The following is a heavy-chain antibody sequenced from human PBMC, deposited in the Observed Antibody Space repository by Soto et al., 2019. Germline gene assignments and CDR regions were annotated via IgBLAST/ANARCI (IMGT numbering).Heavy chain of an antibody. Sequence: PGGSLRLSCAASGFTFSNAWMSWVRQAPGKGLEWVGRIKSKTDGGTTDYAAHVKGSFTISRDDSKNTLYLQMNSLKTEDTAVYYCPLYDSYDAFDIWGQGTMVTVSS. CDR3: PLYDSYDAFDI. J-gene: IGHJ3*02. V-gene: IGHV3-15*01. CDR2: IKSKTDGGTT. CDR1: GFTFSNAW. D-gene: IGHD3-22*01.